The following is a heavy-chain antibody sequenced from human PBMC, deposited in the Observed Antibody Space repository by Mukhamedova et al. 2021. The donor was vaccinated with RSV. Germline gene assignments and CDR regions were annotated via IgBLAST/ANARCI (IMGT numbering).Heavy chain of an antibody. V-gene: IGHV3-23*01. J-gene: IGHJ6*01. CDR2: ISGGGGST. Sequence: GFSFSGYAMNWVRQVPGKGLEWVSGISGGGGSTYYAGSVKGRFTVSRDNSKNTLYLQLNSLRAEDMAVNFCAKSTGFSSYYYAMD. D-gene: IGHD6-19*01. CDR3: AKSTGFSSYYYAMD. CDR1: GFSFSGYA.